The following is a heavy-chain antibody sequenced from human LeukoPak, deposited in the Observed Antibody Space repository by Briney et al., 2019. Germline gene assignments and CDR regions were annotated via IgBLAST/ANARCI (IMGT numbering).Heavy chain of an antibody. V-gene: IGHV3-30*02. CDR2: IRYDGSNK. D-gene: IGHD2-15*01. J-gene: IGHJ3*02. Sequence: GGSLRLSCAASGFTFSSYGMHWVRQAPGKGLEWVAFIRYDGSNKYYADSVKGRFTISRDNSKNTLYLQMNSLRAEDTAVYYCARDEEEYCSGGSCYSYDAFDIWGQGTMVTVSS. CDR3: ARDEEEYCSGGSCYSYDAFDI. CDR1: GFTFSSYG.